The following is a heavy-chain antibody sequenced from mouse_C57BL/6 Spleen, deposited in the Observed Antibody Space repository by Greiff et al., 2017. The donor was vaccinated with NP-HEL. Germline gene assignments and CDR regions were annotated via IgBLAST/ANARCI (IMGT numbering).Heavy chain of an antibody. CDR3: ATSTTAVGRYFDV. Sequence: DVQLVESGGGLVKPGGSLKLSCAASGFTFSDYGMHWVRQAPEKGLEWVAYISSGSSTIYYADTVKGRFTISRDNAKKTLFLQMTSLRSEDTAMYYCATSTTAVGRYFDVWGTGTTVTVAS. J-gene: IGHJ1*03. D-gene: IGHD1-2*01. CDR2: ISSGSSTI. CDR1: GFTFSDYG. V-gene: IGHV5-17*01.